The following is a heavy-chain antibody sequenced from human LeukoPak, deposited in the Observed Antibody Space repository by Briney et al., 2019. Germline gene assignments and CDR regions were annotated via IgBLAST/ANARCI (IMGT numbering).Heavy chain of an antibody. J-gene: IGHJ4*02. CDR2: ISGSGGST. CDR3: AKDRDFDWPPDY. CDR1: GFTFSSYA. Sequence: LAGGSLRLSCAASGFTFSSYAMSWVRQAPGKGLEWVSAISGSGGSTYYADSVKGRFTISRDNSKNTLYLQMNSLRAEDTAVYYCAKDRDFDWPPDYWGQGTLVTVSS. D-gene: IGHD3-9*01. V-gene: IGHV3-23*01.